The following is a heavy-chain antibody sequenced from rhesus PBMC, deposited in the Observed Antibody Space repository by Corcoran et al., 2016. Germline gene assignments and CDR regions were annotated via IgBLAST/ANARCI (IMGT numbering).Heavy chain of an antibody. CDR1: GYSFTSYW. D-gene: IGHD2-21*01. CDR2: IDPSDADT. V-gene: IGHV5-2*01. Sequence: EVQLVQSGAEVKRPGESLKISCKTSGYSFTSYWISWVRQMPGKGLEWMGAIDPSDADTRYGPSFQGQVTISADKSISTAYLQWSSLKASDSATYYCARSGYRWYFDIWGPGTPITISS. J-gene: IGHJ2*01. CDR3: ARSGYRWYFDI.